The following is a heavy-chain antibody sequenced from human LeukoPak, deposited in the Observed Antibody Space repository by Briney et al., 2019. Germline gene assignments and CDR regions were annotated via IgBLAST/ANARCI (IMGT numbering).Heavy chain of an antibody. CDR2: ISDSSSGI. D-gene: IGHD3-3*01. V-gene: IGHV3-23*01. Sequence: GGSLRLSCAASGLTFSTQAMSWVRQAPGKGLEWVSSISDSSSGIYYADSVKGRFTISRDNSKSTLILDMNSLRVEDTAIYYCANSYYNFWSGFANWGQGTLVSVSS. CDR1: GLTFSTQA. CDR3: ANSYYNFWSGFAN. J-gene: IGHJ4*02.